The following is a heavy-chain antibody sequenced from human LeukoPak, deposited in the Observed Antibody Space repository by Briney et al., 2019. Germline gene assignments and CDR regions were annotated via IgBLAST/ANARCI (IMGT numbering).Heavy chain of an antibody. V-gene: IGHV4-34*01. D-gene: IGHD3-10*01. CDR2: INHSGST. Sequence: PSETLSLTCAVYGGSFSGYYWSWIRQPPGKGLEWIGEINHSGSTNYNPSLKSRVTISVDTSKNQFSLKLSSVTAADTAVYYCARGPRSLRYYYGSGSPQKYYFDYWGQGTLVTVSS. J-gene: IGHJ4*02. CDR3: ARGPRSLRYYYGSGSPQKYYFDY. CDR1: GGSFSGYY.